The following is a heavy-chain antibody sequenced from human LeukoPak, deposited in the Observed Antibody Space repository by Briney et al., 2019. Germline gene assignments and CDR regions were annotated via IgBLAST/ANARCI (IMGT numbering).Heavy chain of an antibody. CDR3: ARVLLWFGEYGIDY. CDR1: AGSISSSNW. V-gene: IGHV4-4*02. D-gene: IGHD3-10*01. CDR2: IYLYGTT. Sequence: ASETLSLTCAVSAGSISSSNWWSWVRRSPVKGLEWIGEIYLYGTTNYNPSLKSRVTMSVGRSKNQFSLKLSSVTAADTAVYYCARVLLWFGEYGIDYWGQGTLVTVSS. J-gene: IGHJ4*02.